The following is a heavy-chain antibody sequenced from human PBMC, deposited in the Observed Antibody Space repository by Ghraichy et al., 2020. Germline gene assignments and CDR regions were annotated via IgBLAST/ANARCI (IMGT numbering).Heavy chain of an antibody. CDR2: ISSSGSTI. D-gene: IGHD6-19*01. V-gene: IGHV3-48*03. CDR3: AREVDSSGWYRAGDFDY. J-gene: IGHJ4*02. CDR1: GFTFSSYE. Sequence: GESLNISCAASGFTFSSYEMNWVRQAPGKGLEWVSYISSSGSTIYYADSVKGRFTISRDNAKNSLYLQMNSLRAEDTAVYYCAREVDSSGWYRAGDFDYWGQGTLVTVSS.